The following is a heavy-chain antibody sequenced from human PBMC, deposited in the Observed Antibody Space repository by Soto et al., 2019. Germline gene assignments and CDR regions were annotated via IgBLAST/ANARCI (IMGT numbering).Heavy chain of an antibody. CDR3: VKDSAGPTRAFDY. CDR1: GGSISSSSYY. V-gene: IGHV4-39*02. D-gene: IGHD6-13*01. CDR2: IYYSGST. Sequence: SETLSLTCTVSGGSISSSSYYWGWIRQPPGKGLEWIGSIYYSGSTYYNPSLKSRVTISVDTSKNQFSLKLSSVTAADTAVYYCVKDSAGPTRAFDYWGQGTLVTVSS. J-gene: IGHJ4*02.